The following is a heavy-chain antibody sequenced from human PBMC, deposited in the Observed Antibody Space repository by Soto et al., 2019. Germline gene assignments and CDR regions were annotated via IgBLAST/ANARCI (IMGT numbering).Heavy chain of an antibody. Sequence: RGESLKISCKGSGYSFTNYWIAWVRQMPGKGLEWMAIVYPADSDTRYSPSFQGQVTISADKSISTAYLQWSSLQASDSAIYYCARPDSTGYYDYWGQGTPVTVSS. CDR2: VYPADSDT. V-gene: IGHV5-51*01. CDR1: GYSFTNYW. CDR3: ARPDSTGYYDY. D-gene: IGHD6-19*01. J-gene: IGHJ4*02.